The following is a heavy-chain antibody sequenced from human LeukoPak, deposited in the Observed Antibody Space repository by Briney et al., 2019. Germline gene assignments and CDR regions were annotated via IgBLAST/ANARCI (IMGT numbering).Heavy chain of an antibody. Sequence: SETLSLTCAVYGGSFSGYYWSWIRQPPGKGLEWIGEINHSGSTNYNPSLKSRVTISVDTSKNQFSLKLSSVTAADTAVYYCASRYGYSSGWYGMDVWGQGTTVTVSS. CDR2: INHSGST. J-gene: IGHJ6*02. D-gene: IGHD6-19*01. V-gene: IGHV4-34*01. CDR1: GGSFSGYY. CDR3: ASRYGYSSGWYGMDV.